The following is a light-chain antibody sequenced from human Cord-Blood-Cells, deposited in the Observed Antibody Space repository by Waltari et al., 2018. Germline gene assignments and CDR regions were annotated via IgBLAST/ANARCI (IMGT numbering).Light chain of an antibody. J-gene: IGLJ2*01. CDR1: RSDVGGYNY. CDR2: EVS. V-gene: IGLV2-14*01. Sequence: QSALTQPASVSGSPGQSIPISCTGTRSDVGGYNYVSWYQQHPGKAPKLMIYEVSNRPSGVSNRFSGSKSGNTASLTISGLQAEDEADYYCSSYTSSSTLVVFGGGTKLTVL. CDR3: SSYTSSSTLVV.